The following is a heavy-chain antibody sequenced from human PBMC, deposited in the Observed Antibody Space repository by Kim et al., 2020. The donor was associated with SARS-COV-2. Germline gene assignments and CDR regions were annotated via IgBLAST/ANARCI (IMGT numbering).Heavy chain of an antibody. CDR3: ARHRRGGYYYGVDV. Sequence: GESLKISCKGSGYSFTNYWIAWVRQVPGKGLEHMGIVYPGDSDTRYSPSFQGQVTISADKSISTAYLQWSSLRASDTAIYYCARHRRGGYYYGVDVWGQGTTVTVFS. J-gene: IGHJ6*02. CDR1: GYSFTNYW. D-gene: IGHD3-10*01. CDR2: VYPGDSDT. V-gene: IGHV5-51*01.